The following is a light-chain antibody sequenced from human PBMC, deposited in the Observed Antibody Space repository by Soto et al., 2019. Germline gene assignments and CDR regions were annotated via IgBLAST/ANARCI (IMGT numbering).Light chain of an antibody. CDR3: QQYNNWPSST. V-gene: IGKV3-15*01. CDR1: QSVSSN. Sequence: EIVMTQSPATLSVSPGERATLSCRASQSVSSNLAWYQQKPGQAPRLLIYGASTRATGIPARFSGSGSGTEFTLTISSLQSEDVAVYYCQQYNNWPSSTFGQGT. CDR2: GAS. J-gene: IGKJ5*01.